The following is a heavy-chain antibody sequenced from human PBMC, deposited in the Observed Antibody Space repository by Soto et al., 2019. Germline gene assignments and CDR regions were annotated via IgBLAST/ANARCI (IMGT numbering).Heavy chain of an antibody. CDR3: ARHWQYYDSSGYYTNWFGP. Sequence: GESLKISCKGSGYSFTSYWIGWVRQMPGKGLEWMGIIYPGDSDTRYSPSFQGQVTISADKSISTAYLQWSSLKASDTAMYYCARHWQYYDSSGYYTNWFGPWGQGTLVTVSS. J-gene: IGHJ5*02. CDR2: IYPGDSDT. CDR1: GYSFTSYW. D-gene: IGHD3-22*01. V-gene: IGHV5-51*01.